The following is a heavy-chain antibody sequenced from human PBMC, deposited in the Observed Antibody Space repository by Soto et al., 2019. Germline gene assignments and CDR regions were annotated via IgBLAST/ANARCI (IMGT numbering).Heavy chain of an antibody. D-gene: IGHD6-13*01. Sequence: PSDTLSLTCTVSGGSINDYYWSWIRQTPGKGLEWVGFMYYSETTKYNPSLKGRVNMSLDTSKNQVSLHLQSVTAADTAVYYCARANSSTWYKLEYKWFDPWGQGTLVTVSS. V-gene: IGHV4-59*01. CDR3: ARANSSTWYKLEYKWFDP. CDR1: GGSINDYY. J-gene: IGHJ5*02. CDR2: MYYSETT.